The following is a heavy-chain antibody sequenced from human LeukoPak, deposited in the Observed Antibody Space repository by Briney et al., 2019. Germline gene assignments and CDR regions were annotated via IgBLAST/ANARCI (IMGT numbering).Heavy chain of an antibody. J-gene: IGHJ4*02. Sequence: GGSLRLSCAASGFTFSSYAMHWVRQAPGKGLEWVAVISYDVSNKYYADSVRGRFTISRDNSKNTLYLQMNSLRAEDTAVYYCARALTPQKYCSSTSCWSGVCDYWGQGTLVTVSS. D-gene: IGHD2-2*01. CDR2: ISYDVSNK. CDR3: ARALTPQKYCSSTSCWSGVCDY. CDR1: GFTFSSYA. V-gene: IGHV3-30*04.